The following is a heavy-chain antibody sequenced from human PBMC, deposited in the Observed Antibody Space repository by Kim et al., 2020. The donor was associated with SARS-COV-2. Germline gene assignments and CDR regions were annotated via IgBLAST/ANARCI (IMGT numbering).Heavy chain of an antibody. V-gene: IGHV2-5*01. D-gene: IGHD3-9*01. Sequence: KRYSPYLKSRLTITKDTSKNQVVLTMTNMDPVDTATYYCAHRSALTSFDYWGQGTLVTVSS. CDR3: AHRSALTSFDY. CDR2: K. J-gene: IGHJ4*02.